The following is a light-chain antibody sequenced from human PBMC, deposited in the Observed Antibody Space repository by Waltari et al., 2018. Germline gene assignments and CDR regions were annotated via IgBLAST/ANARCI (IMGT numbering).Light chain of an antibody. CDR2: TNN. J-gene: IGLJ3*02. CDR3: AAWDDSLSGPG. CDR1: TPNIGSHP. Sequence: QSVLTQPPSASGTPGQRVTISCSGSTPNIGSHPVNWYQQLPGTAPKLLISTNNQRPSGVPDRFSGSKSGTSASLAISGLQSEDEADYYCAAWDDSLSGPGFGGGTKVTVL. V-gene: IGLV1-44*01.